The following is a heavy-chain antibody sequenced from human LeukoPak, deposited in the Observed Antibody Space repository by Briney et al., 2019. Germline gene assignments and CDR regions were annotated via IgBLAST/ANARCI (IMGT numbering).Heavy chain of an antibody. Sequence: SVKVSCKASGGTFSSYAISRVRQAPGQGLEWMGGIIPIFGTANYAQKFQGRVTITADESTSTAYMELSSLRSEDTAVYYCACTYYYGSGSYYPLDYWGQGTLVTVSS. CDR3: ACTYYYGSGSYYPLDY. V-gene: IGHV1-69*13. CDR2: IIPIFGTA. D-gene: IGHD3-10*01. J-gene: IGHJ4*02. CDR1: GGTFSSYA.